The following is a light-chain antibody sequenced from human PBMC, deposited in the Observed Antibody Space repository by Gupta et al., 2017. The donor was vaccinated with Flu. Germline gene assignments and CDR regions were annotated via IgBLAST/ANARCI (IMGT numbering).Light chain of an antibody. CDR3: QQCYEIPQT. V-gene: IGKV1-39*01. J-gene: IGKJ2*01. Sequence: PSSLSASVGGRVTITCRESQTIASYLKWYQQKPGKAPNLLIYGATSLQDGVSSRFSGSGSGTEFTLTTNGLQPEDFATYFCQQCYEIPQTFGQGTKLEI. CDR2: GAT. CDR1: QTIASY.